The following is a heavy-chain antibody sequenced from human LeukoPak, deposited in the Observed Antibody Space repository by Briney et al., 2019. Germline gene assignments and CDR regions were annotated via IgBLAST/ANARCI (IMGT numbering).Heavy chain of an antibody. CDR1: GFTFSSYA. Sequence: GGSLRLSCAASGFTFSSYAMSWVRQAPGKGLEWVSAISGSGGSTYYADSVKGRFTISRDNSKNTLYLQMNSLRAEDTAVYYCAKALIVVVPAAHEAFDIWGQGTMVTVSS. J-gene: IGHJ3*02. CDR2: ISGSGGST. D-gene: IGHD2-2*01. CDR3: AKALIVVVPAAHEAFDI. V-gene: IGHV3-23*01.